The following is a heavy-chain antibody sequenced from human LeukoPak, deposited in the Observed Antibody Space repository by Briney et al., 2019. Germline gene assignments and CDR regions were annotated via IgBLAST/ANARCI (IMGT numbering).Heavy chain of an antibody. CDR3: ANYGDYQYFDY. CDR1: GFPFIIYG. Sequence: GRSLRLSCAASGFPFIIYGMHWVRQAPGKGLEWVAVISYDGTNKYYADSVKGRFTISRDNSKNTLYLQMNSLKTDDTAVYYCANYGDYQYFDYWGQGTPVTVSS. CDR2: ISYDGTNK. V-gene: IGHV3-30*18. D-gene: IGHD4-17*01. J-gene: IGHJ4*02.